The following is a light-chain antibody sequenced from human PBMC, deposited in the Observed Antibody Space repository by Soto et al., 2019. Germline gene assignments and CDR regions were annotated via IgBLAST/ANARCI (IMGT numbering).Light chain of an antibody. CDR3: QQYDNLPLT. Sequence: DIQMTQSPSSLSASVGDRVSITCQASHDINNYLNWYQQKSGKAPKLLIYDASDLETGVPSRFSGSGSGTDFTFTISSLQPEDIATYYCQQYDNLPLTFGGGTKVDI. CDR1: HDINNY. J-gene: IGKJ4*01. V-gene: IGKV1-33*01. CDR2: DAS.